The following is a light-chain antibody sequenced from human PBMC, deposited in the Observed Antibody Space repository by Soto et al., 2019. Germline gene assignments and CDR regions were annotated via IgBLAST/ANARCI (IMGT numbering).Light chain of an antibody. CDR3: QQYNNWPWT. V-gene: IGKV3-15*01. CDR1: RTIDTY. Sequence: DIVMTQSPAFVSASLGERVTLSCRASRTIDTYLAWFQHRLGQPPRLLIYSASRGATGFPARFSGSGSGTDFTLTISSLQSEDFAVYYCQQYNNWPWTFGQGTKVEIK. CDR2: SAS. J-gene: IGKJ1*01.